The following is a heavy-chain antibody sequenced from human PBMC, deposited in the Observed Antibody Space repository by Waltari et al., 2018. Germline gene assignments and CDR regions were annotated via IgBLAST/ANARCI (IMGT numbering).Heavy chain of an antibody. Sequence: LVESGGGLVQPGVSLRLSCAASGFTVSSYWLLWVRHVPGTGLVGGYRINGDGSSTTYAESVTGRFTISRDNAKNTLYLQMNSLRAEDTAVYYCVRRREVGATNRAFDIWGQGTMVTVSS. CDR1: GFTVSSYW. V-gene: IGHV3-74*01. CDR2: INGDGSST. J-gene: IGHJ3*02. D-gene: IGHD1-26*01. CDR3: VRRREVGATNRAFDI.